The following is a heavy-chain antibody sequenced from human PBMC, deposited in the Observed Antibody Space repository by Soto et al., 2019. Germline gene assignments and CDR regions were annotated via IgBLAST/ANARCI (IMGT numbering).Heavy chain of an antibody. D-gene: IGHD3-9*01. CDR2: ISAYNGNT. CDR3: ARGGQLRYFDSTLDD. CDR1: GYTFTSSG. J-gene: IGHJ4*02. V-gene: IGHV1-18*01. Sequence: ASVKVSCKASGYTFTSSGISWVRQAPGQGLEWMGWISAYNGNTNYAQKVQGRVTMTIDTSTSTAYMELRSLRSDDTAVYYCARGGQLRYFDSTLDDWGQGTLVPVSS.